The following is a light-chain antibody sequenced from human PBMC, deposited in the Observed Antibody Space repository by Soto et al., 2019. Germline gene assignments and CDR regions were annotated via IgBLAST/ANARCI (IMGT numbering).Light chain of an antibody. CDR1: QSIVSY. CDR2: ASS. Sequence: DIQMTQSPSSLSASVGDRVTITCRASQSIVSYLNWYKQKSGKDPKLLFYASSSLESGVPSRFSGSGSGTDFALSISRLQPEDFATYYGQQSYSTLRTCGQGTMVEI. CDR3: QQSYSTLRT. V-gene: IGKV1-39*01. J-gene: IGKJ1*01.